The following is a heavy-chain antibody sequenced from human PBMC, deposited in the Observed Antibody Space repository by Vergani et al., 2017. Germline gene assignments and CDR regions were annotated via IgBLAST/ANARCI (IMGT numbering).Heavy chain of an antibody. D-gene: IGHD6-19*01. Sequence: EVQLVESGGGLVQPGGSLRLSCAASGFTFDDYAMHWVRQAPGKGLEWVSGISWNSGSIGYADSVKGRFTISRDNSKNTLFLQMNSLRPEDTAVYYCARDTVTGSRYFDYWGQGTLVTVSS. CDR2: ISWNSGSI. CDR1: GFTFDDYA. V-gene: IGHV3-9*01. J-gene: IGHJ4*02. CDR3: ARDTVTGSRYFDY.